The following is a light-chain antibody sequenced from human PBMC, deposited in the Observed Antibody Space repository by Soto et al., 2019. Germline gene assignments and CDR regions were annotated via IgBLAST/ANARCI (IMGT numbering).Light chain of an antibody. CDR2: EVS. CDR1: SSDVGAYDY. V-gene: IGLV2-14*01. Sequence: QSALTQPASVSGSPGQSITLSCTGTSSDVGAYDYVSWYQQHPGGAPKLIIFEVSNRPSGVSNRFSGSKSANTASLTISGLQAEDEAHYYCTSHTTGTTLPVVFGGGTKVTVL. CDR3: TSHTTGTTLPVV. J-gene: IGLJ2*01.